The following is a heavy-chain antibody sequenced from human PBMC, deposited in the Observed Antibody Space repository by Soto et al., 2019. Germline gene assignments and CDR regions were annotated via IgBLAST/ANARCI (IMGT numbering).Heavy chain of an antibody. CDR2: IYWDDDK. V-gene: IGHV2-5*02. Sequence: QITLKESGPTLVKPTQTLTLTCTFSAFSLRTRGVGVGWIRQPPGKALEWLALIYWDDDKRYNPSLKSRRTITKATSRNPVVLTRTTMDPVDTGTYYCAHGDGSYYDSSGRLGCAPSGQGTLVTVSS. CDR3: AHGDGSYYDSSGRLGCAP. CDR1: AFSLRTRGVG. J-gene: IGHJ5*02. D-gene: IGHD3-22*01.